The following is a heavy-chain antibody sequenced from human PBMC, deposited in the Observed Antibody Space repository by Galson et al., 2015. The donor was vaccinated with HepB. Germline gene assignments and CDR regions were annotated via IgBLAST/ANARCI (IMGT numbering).Heavy chain of an antibody. D-gene: IGHD6-13*01. CDR3: ARDLDSSSPTLGYFDY. V-gene: IGHV1-46*04. CDR1: GYTFTTYY. Sequence: SVKVSCKASGYTFTTYYMHWLRQAPGQGLEWMGIIDPSGGGTRYAQKLQGRVTMTRDTSTSTVYMELTSLRSEDTAVYYCARDLDSSSPTLGYFDYWGQGTLVTVSS. J-gene: IGHJ4*02. CDR2: IDPSGGGT.